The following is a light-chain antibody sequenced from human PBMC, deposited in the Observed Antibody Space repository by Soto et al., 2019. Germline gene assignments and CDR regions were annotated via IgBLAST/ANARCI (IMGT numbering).Light chain of an antibody. CDR1: PSVLYNSNNKNY. CDR3: HQYYTLPLT. J-gene: IGKJ4*01. V-gene: IGKV4-1*01. CDR2: WGS. Sequence: DIVMTQSPDSLAVALGERATINCRSSPSVLYNSNNKNYLAWYQQKPGQPLKKIIHWGSVRYYGVSDRFSGSGSATDFTLTISSLQVEDVAVYYCHQYYTLPLTFGGGTKVDIK.